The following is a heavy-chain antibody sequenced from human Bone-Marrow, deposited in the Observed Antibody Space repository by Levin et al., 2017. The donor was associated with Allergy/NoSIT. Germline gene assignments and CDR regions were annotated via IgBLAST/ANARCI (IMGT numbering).Heavy chain of an antibody. CDR1: GFTFSSYG. Sequence: PGGSLRLSCAASGFTFSSYGMHWVRQAPGKGLEWVAVIWYDGSNKYYADSVKGRFTISRDNSKNTLYLQMNSLRAEDTAVYYCARAGSGATTYYYYYYMDVWGKGTTVTVSS. CDR2: IWYDGSNK. J-gene: IGHJ6*03. D-gene: IGHD3-10*01. V-gene: IGHV3-33*01. CDR3: ARAGSGATTYYYYYYMDV.